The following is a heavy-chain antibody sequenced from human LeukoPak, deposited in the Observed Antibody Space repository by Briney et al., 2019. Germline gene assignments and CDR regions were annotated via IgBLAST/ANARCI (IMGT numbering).Heavy chain of an antibody. Sequence: APVKVSCKASGYTFTSYGISWVRQAPGQGLEWMGWISAYNGNTNYAQKLQGRVTMTTDTSTSTAYMELRSLRSDDTAVYYCARAGYYDSSGYYYGDYWGQGTLVTVSS. J-gene: IGHJ4*02. CDR3: ARAGYYDSSGYYYGDY. CDR2: ISAYNGNT. CDR1: GYTFTSYG. V-gene: IGHV1-18*01. D-gene: IGHD3-22*01.